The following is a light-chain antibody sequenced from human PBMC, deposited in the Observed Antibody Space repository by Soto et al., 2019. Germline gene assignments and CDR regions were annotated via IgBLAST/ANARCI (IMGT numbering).Light chain of an antibody. CDR3: QQYGSSHLWT. J-gene: IGKJ1*01. CDR1: ESVSSN. V-gene: IGKV3-20*01. CDR2: GAS. Sequence: EIVITRSPATLSVSPGERATFSCRASESVSSNLAWYQQKPGQAPRLIIYGASSRANGIPDRFSGSGSGTDFILTISRLEPEDFAVYYCQQYGSSHLWTFGQGTKVDIK.